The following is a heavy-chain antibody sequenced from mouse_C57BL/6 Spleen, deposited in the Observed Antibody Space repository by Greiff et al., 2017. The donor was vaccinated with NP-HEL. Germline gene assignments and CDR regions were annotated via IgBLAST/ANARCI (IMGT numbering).Heavy chain of an antibody. CDR3: VSLYEYVDV. CDR1: GFSFNTYA. V-gene: IGHV10-1*01. Sequence: EVQRVESGGGLVQPKGSLKLSCAASGFSFNTYAMNWVRQAPGKGLEWVARIRSKSNNYATYYADSVKDRFTISRDDSESMLYLQMNNLKTEDTAMYYCVSLYEYVDVWGTGTTVTVSS. D-gene: IGHD1-1*01. J-gene: IGHJ1*03. CDR2: IRSKSNNYAT.